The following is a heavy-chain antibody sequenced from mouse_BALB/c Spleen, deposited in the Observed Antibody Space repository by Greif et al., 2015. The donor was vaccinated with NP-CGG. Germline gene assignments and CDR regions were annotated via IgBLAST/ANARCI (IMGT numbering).Heavy chain of an antibody. J-gene: IGHJ4*01. CDR2: INPRNGGT. CDR1: GYTFTSYY. CDR3: TRRSHYAMDY. Sequence: VQLQQSGAELVKPGASVKLSCKASGYTFTSYYMYWVKQRPGQGLEWIGEINPRNGGTNFNEKFKSKATLTVDKSSSTAYMQLSSLTSEDSAVYYCTRRSHYAMDYWGQGTSVTVSS. V-gene: IGHV1S81*02.